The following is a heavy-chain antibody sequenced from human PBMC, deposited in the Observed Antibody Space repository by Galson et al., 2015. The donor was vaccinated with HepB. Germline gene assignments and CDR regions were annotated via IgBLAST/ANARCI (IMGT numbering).Heavy chain of an antibody. CDR1: GYSFTSYW. CDR2: IDPSDSYT. V-gene: IGHV5-10-1*01. J-gene: IGHJ3*02. Sequence: QSGAEVKKPGESLRISCKGSGYSFTSYWISWVRQMPGKGLEWMGRIDPSDSYTNYSPSFQGHVTISADKSISTAYLQWSSLKASDTAMYYCASNKRYCSGGSCDAFDIWGQGTMVTVSS. CDR3: ASNKRYCSGGSCDAFDI. D-gene: IGHD2-15*01.